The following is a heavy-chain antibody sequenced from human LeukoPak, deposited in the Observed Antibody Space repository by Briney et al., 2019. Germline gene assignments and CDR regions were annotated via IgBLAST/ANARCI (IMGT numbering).Heavy chain of an antibody. D-gene: IGHD3-3*01. V-gene: IGHV1-2*06. CDR1: GYTFTGYY. Sequence: GASVKVSCKASGYTFTGYYMHWVRQAPGQGLEWMGRINPNSGGTNYAQKFQGRVTMTRDTSISTAYMELSRLRSDDTAVYYCATIIGVVIIPADDAFDIWGQGTMVTVSS. CDR2: INPNSGGT. J-gene: IGHJ3*02. CDR3: ATIIGVVIIPADDAFDI.